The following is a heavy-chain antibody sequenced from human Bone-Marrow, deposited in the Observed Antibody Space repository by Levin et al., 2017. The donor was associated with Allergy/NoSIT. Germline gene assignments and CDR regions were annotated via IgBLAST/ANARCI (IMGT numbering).Heavy chain of an antibody. V-gene: IGHV3-15*01. J-gene: IGHJ4*02. D-gene: IGHD1-26*01. CDR3: TTGSVEGI. Sequence: SCAASGFTLSNAWMNWVRQAPGKGLEWVGRIYTKAEGDTTAYAAPVKGRLTISRDESKNTLFLQMNNLEIEYTGMYSCTTGSVEGIWGQGTLVTVSS. CDR1: GFTLSNAW. CDR2: IYTKAEGDTT.